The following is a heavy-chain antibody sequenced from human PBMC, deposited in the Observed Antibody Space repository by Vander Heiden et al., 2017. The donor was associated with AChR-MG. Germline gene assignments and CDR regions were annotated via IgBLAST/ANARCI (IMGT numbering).Heavy chain of an antibody. Sequence: EVQLLESGGGLVQPGGSLRLSCAASGFTFSSYAMGWVRQAPGKGLEWVSAISGSGGSTYYADSVKGRFTISRDNSKNTLYLQMNSLRAEDTAVYYCAKARGEIVVVISYYWGQGTLVTVSS. V-gene: IGHV3-23*01. D-gene: IGHD3-22*01. CDR3: AKARGEIVVVISYY. J-gene: IGHJ4*02. CDR1: GFTFSSYA. CDR2: ISGSGGST.